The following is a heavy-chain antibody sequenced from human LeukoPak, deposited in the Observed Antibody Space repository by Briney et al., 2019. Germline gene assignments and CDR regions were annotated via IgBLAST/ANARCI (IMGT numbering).Heavy chain of an antibody. V-gene: IGHV3-48*04. CDR2: ISSSGSTI. CDR3: ARRGRTGTTYFYYYMDV. J-gene: IGHJ6*03. Sequence: GGSLRLSCAASGFTFSSYAMSWVRQAPGKGLEWVSYISSSGSTIYYADSVKGRFTISRDNAKNSLYLQTNSLRAEDTAVYYCARRGRTGTTYFYYYMDVWGKGTTVTVSS. CDR1: GFTFSSYA. D-gene: IGHD1-1*01.